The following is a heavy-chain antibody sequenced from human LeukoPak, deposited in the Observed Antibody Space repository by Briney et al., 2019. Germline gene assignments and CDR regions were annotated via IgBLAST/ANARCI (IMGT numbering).Heavy chain of an antibody. CDR2: IDHSGST. CDR3: ARRFDS. CDR1: GSSIRSSSYY. J-gene: IGHJ4*02. Sequence: SETLSLTCTVSGSSIRSSSYYWGWTRQPPGKGLEWIGSIDHSGSTHYNPSLKSRVTIFVDTSKNQFSLKLSSVSAADTAVYYCARRFDSWGQGTLVTVSS. V-gene: IGHV4-39*01.